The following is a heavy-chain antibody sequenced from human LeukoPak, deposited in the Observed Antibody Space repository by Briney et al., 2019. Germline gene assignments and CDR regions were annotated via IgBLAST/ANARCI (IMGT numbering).Heavy chain of an antibody. CDR3: ARGLEVRARVGYHYYMDV. CDR2: IYHSGST. Sequence: PSETLSLTCTVSGYSISSGYYWGWIRQPAGKGLEWIGSIYHSGSTYYNPSLKSRVTISVDTSKNQFSLTMSSVTAADTAVYFCARGLEVRARVGYHYYMDVWGKGTTVTVSS. CDR1: GYSISSGYY. V-gene: IGHV4-38-2*02. J-gene: IGHJ6*03. D-gene: IGHD1-26*01.